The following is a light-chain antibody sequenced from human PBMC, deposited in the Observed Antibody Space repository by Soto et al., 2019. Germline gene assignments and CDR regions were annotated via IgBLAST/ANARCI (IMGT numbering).Light chain of an antibody. V-gene: IGLV2-14*01. CDR1: SSDVGGYNY. CDR2: DVS. CDR3: VSYKSISTHV. J-gene: IGLJ1*01. Sequence: QSALTQPASVSGSPGQSITISCTGTSSDVGGYNYVSWYQHHPGKAPKLMIYDVSNRPSGVSNRFSGSKSGNTASLTISGLQGEDEADYYCVSYKSISTHVFGTGTKVTVL.